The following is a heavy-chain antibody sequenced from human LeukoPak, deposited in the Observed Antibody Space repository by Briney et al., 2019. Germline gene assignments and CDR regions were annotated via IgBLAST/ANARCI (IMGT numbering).Heavy chain of an antibody. CDR1: GYTFTRYW. CDR2: IYPRDSDT. Sequence: GESLKISCKGSGYTFTRYWIAWVRQMPGKGLELMGIIYPRDSDTRYSPSFQGQVAFSADKSITTAYLQWSSLKASDTAMYYCARHGGGFDIWGQGTMVTVSS. J-gene: IGHJ3*02. CDR3: ARHGGGFDI. D-gene: IGHD3-16*01. V-gene: IGHV5-51*01.